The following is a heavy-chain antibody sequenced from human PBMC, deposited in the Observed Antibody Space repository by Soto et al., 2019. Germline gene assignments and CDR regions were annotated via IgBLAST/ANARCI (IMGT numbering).Heavy chain of an antibody. CDR2: IYHSGST. J-gene: IGHJ4*02. Sequence: SETLSLTCAVSSGSISSSNWWSWVRQPPGKGLEWIGEIYHSGSTNYNPSLKSRVTISVDKSKNQFSLKLSSVTAADTAVYYCASSIAVAGTRWDPFDYWGQGTLVTVSS. CDR1: SGSISSSNW. D-gene: IGHD6-19*01. CDR3: ASSIAVAGTRWDPFDY. V-gene: IGHV4-4*02.